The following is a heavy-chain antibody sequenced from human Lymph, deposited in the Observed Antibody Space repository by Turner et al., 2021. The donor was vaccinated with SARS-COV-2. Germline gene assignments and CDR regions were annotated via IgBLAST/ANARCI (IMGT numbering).Heavy chain of an antibody. V-gene: IGHV1-69*10. Sequence: QVQLVQSGAEVKKPGSSVKVSCKASGGTFSSYAISWVRQAPGQGLEWMGGSIPMLDIANYAQKFQGRVTITADKSTGTAYMELSSLRSEDTAVYYCARDVTGPLGYWGQGTLVTVSS. D-gene: IGHD1-20*01. CDR2: SIPMLDIA. CDR1: GGTFSSYA. J-gene: IGHJ4*02. CDR3: ARDVTGPLGY.